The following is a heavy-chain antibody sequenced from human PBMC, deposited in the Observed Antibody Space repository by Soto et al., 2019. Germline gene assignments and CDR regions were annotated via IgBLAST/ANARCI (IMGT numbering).Heavy chain of an antibody. CDR3: ARALSYFDY. CDR2: IWYDGSNK. V-gene: IGHV3-33*01. Sequence: QVQLVESGGGVVQPGRSLRLSCAASGFTFSSYGMHWVRQAPGKGLEWVAVIWYDGSNKYYADSVKGRFTISRDNSKNSLYLQMNSLRAEDTAVYYCARALSYFDYWGQGTLVTVSS. D-gene: IGHD3-16*02. CDR1: GFTFSSYG. J-gene: IGHJ4*02.